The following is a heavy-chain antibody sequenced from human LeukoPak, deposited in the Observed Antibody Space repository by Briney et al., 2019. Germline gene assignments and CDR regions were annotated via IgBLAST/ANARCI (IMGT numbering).Heavy chain of an antibody. Sequence: GESLKISCKGSGYSFTSYWIGWVRQMPGRGLEWMGIIYPGDSDTRYSPSFQGQVTISADKSISTAYLQWSSLKASDTAMYYCARHPLGYCSGGSCSPAWFDPWGQGTLVTVSS. D-gene: IGHD2-15*01. CDR2: IYPGDSDT. CDR3: ARHPLGYCSGGSCSPAWFDP. V-gene: IGHV5-51*01. CDR1: GYSFTSYW. J-gene: IGHJ5*02.